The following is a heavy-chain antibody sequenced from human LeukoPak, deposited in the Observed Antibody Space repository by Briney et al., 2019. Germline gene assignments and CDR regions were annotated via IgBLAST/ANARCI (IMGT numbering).Heavy chain of an antibody. CDR1: GFTFGSYG. CDR3: AREVYVGVGYYYYMDV. CDR2: IRSDGSNK. Sequence: GGSLRLSCAASGFTFGSYGMHWVRQAPGKGLEWVTFIRSDGSNKYYADSVKGRFTISRDNSKNILYLQMNSLRAEDTAVYYCAREVYVGVGYYYYMDVWGKGTTVTVSS. V-gene: IGHV3-30*02. D-gene: IGHD3-3*01. J-gene: IGHJ6*03.